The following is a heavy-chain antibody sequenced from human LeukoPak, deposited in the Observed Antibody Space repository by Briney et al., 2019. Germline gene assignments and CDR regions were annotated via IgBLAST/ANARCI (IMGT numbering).Heavy chain of an antibody. J-gene: IGHJ4*02. CDR1: EFTFSSYS. CDR2: ITNSGNSK. V-gene: IGHV3-48*01. CDR3: ATYDSSGYLDY. D-gene: IGHD3-22*01. Sequence: GGSLRLSCAASEFTFSSYSMNWVRQAPGKGLEWVSYITNSGNSKSYADSVKGRFTISRDNTKNSLYLQMNGLRAEDTAVYYCATYDSSGYLDYWGQGTLVTVSS.